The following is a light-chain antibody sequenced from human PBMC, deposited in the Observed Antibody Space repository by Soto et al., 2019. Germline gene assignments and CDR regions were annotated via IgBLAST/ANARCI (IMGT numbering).Light chain of an antibody. CDR2: GNS. J-gene: IGLJ1*01. Sequence: QSVLTQPPSVSGAPGQRVTISCTGSSYNIGAGYDVHWYQQLPGTAPKLLIYGNSNRPSGVPDRFSGSKSGTSASLAITGLQAEDEADYYCQSYDSSLSVHYVFGTGTKVTVL. V-gene: IGLV1-40*01. CDR1: SYNIGAGYD. CDR3: QSYDSSLSVHYV.